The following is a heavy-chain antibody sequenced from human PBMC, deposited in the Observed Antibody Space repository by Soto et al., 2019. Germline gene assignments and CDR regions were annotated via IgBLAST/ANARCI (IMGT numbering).Heavy chain of an antibody. V-gene: IGHV4-31*02. D-gene: IGHD3-16*02. J-gene: IGHJ6*02. CDR2: IFHSGDT. CDR1: GDSISSGGYY. Sequence: TLSITCTVYGDSISSGGYYWSWIRQHPGKGLEWIGIIFHSGDTSYNPSLKSRVIMAKDASRSQFSLIVSSVTAADTAVYYCARNRYTYGMDVSCPGPTVTVSS. CDR3: ARNRYTYGMDV.